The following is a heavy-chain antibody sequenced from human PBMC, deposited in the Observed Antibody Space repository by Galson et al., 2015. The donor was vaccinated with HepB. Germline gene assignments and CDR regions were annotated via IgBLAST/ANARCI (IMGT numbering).Heavy chain of an antibody. CDR1: GFTFSSYG. D-gene: IGHD2-2*01. CDR3: AKGCSSTSCRPNWFDP. CDR2: ISYDGSNK. Sequence: SLRLSCAASGFTFSSYGMHWVRQAPGKGLEWVAVISYDGSNKYYADSVKGRFTISRDNSKNTLYLQMNSLRAEDTAVYYCAKGCSSTSCRPNWFDPWGQGTLVTVSS. J-gene: IGHJ5*02. V-gene: IGHV3-30*18.